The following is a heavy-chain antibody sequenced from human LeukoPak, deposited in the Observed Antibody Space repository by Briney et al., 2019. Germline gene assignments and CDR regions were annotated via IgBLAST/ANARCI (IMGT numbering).Heavy chain of an antibody. CDR3: ARDPHNIVVVPAARSGAFDI. Sequence: GSSVKGSCKASGGTFSSYAISWVRQAPGQGLEWIGGIIPIFGTANYAQKFQGRVTITADESTSTAYMELSSLRSEDTAVYYCARDPHNIVVVPAARSGAFDIWGQGTMVTVSS. CDR1: GGTFSSYA. J-gene: IGHJ3*02. CDR2: IIPIFGTA. V-gene: IGHV1-69*01. D-gene: IGHD2-2*01.